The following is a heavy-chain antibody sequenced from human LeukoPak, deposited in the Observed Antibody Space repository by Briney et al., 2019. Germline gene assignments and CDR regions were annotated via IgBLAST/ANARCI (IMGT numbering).Heavy chain of an antibody. CDR2: ISGSGGST. CDR1: GFTFSSYG. Sequence: GGSLRLSCAASGFTFSSYGMHWVRQAPGKGLEWVSAISGSGGSTYYADSVKGRFTISRDNSKNTLYLQMNSLRAEDTAVYYCAKDLPYGSGSYSYYFDYWGQGTLVTVSS. CDR3: AKDLPYGSGSYSYYFDY. V-gene: IGHV3-23*01. J-gene: IGHJ4*02. D-gene: IGHD3-10*01.